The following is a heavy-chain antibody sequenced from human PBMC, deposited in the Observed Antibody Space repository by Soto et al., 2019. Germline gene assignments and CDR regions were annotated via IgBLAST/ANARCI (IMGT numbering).Heavy chain of an antibody. V-gene: IGHV3-73*01. CDR1: GFTFSGSA. CDR2: IRSKTNSYAT. J-gene: IGHJ5*02. D-gene: IGHD3-22*01. CDR3: TRDPRNYYDSSGSANWFDP. Sequence: GGSLRLSCAASGFTFSGSAMHWVRQASGKGLEWVGRIRSKTNSYATAFAASVKGRFTISRDDSKNTAYLQMNSLKIEDTAVYYCTRDPRNYYDSSGSANWFDPWGQGTLVTVSS.